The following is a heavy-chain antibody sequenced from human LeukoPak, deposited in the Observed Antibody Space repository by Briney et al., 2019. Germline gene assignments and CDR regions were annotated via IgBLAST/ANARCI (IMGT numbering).Heavy chain of an antibody. CDR1: GGSISTYY. CDR2: IYYSGSI. CDR3: ARHGYDLWSGYRNFDS. Sequence: PSETLSLTCTVSGGSISTYYWSWIRQPPGKGLEWIGYIYYSGSINYNPSLKSRVTISVDTSKNQFSLKLSSVTAADTAVYYCARHGYDLWSGYRNFDSWGQGTLVTVSS. J-gene: IGHJ4*02. V-gene: IGHV4-59*08. D-gene: IGHD3-3*01.